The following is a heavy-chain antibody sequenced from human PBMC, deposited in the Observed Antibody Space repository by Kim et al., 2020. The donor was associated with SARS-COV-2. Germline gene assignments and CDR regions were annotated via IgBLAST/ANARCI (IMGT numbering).Heavy chain of an antibody. J-gene: IGHJ6*02. CDR3: AKDICSSTSCYGYYYYYGMDV. CDR1: GFTFSSYA. CDR2: ISGSGGST. D-gene: IGHD2-2*01. V-gene: IGHV3-23*01. Sequence: GGSLRLSCAASGFTFSSYAMSWVRQAPGKGLEWVSAISGSGGSTYYADSVKGRFTISRDNSKNTLYLQMNSLRAEDTAVYYCAKDICSSTSCYGYYYYYGMDVWRQGTTVTVPS.